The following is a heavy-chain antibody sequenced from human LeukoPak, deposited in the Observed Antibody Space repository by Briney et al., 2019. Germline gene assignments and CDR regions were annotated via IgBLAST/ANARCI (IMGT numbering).Heavy chain of an antibody. D-gene: IGHD4-17*01. CDR1: GFTFSSYA. J-gene: IGHJ5*02. CDR2: ISASGGST. Sequence: GGSLRLSCAASGFTFSSYAMSWVRQAPGKGLERVSAISASGGSTYYADSVKGRFTISRDNSKNTLYLQMNSLRAEDTAVYYCAKTVFAASGPFDPWGQGTLVTVSS. V-gene: IGHV3-23*01. CDR3: AKTVFAASGPFDP.